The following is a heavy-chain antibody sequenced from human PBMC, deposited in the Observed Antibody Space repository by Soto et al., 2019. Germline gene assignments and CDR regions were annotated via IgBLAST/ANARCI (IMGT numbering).Heavy chain of an antibody. CDR3: ARSPSDMAVSGPWFDP. CDR2: INTYDGDT. D-gene: IGHD3-10*01. V-gene: IGHV1-18*01. J-gene: IGHJ5*02. CDR1: GGTFSSYA. Sequence: QVQLVQSGAEVKKPGSSVKVSCKASGGTFSSYAISWVRQAPGQGLEWMGWINTYDGDTKYAQKFQGRVSMTTDTSTSTAYIEVTALRSDDTAVYYCARSPSDMAVSGPWFDPWGQGTLLTVSS.